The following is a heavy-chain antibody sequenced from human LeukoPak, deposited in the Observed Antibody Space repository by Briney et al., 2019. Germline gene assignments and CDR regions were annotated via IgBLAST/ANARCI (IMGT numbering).Heavy chain of an antibody. CDR2: INHSGRN. Sequence: GSLRLSCAASGFTFSNFAMSWVRQPPGKGLEWIGEINHSGRNNYNPSLKSRVTISINTSKNQFSLKLISVTAADTAVYYCARATGTKVPPGYWGQGTLVTVSS. V-gene: IGHV4-34*01. D-gene: IGHD1-7*01. J-gene: IGHJ4*02. CDR1: GFTFSNFA. CDR3: ARATGTKVPPGY.